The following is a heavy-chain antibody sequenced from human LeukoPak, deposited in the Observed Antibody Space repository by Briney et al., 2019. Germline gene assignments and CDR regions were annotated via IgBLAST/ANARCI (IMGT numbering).Heavy chain of an antibody. V-gene: IGHV3-23*01. CDR2: ISGSGGRT. CDR1: GFTFSSYA. D-gene: IGHD6-6*01. J-gene: IGHJ4*02. Sequence: PGGSLRLSSAASGFTFSSYAMSWVRQAPGKGLEWVSAISGSGGRTYYADSVKGRFTISRDNSKNTLYLQMNTLRAEDTAVYYCAKKLTNWGYSSSSEFDYWGQGTLVTVSS. CDR3: AKKLTNWGYSSSSEFDY.